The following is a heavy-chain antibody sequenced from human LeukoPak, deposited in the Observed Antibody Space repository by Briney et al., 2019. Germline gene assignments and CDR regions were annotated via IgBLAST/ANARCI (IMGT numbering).Heavy chain of an antibody. CDR1: GGSISSSSYY. V-gene: IGHV4-39*07. CDR2: IYNSGST. D-gene: IGHD3-16*02. CDR3: ASDRSMDDYVWGSYRPDY. Sequence: SETLSLTCTVSGGSISSSSYYWGWIRQPPGKGLEWIGSIYNSGSTYYNPSLKSRVTISVDTSKNQFSLKLSSVTAADTAVYYCASDRSMDDYVWGSYRPDYWGQGTLVTVSS. J-gene: IGHJ4*02.